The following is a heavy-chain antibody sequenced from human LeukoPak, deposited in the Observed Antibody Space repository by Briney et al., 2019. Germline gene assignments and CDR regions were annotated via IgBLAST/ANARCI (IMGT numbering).Heavy chain of an antibody. CDR3: ARVRGGYSYGDNWFDP. Sequence: SETLSLXCAVYGGSFGGYYWRWIRQPPGKGLEWIGEINHSGSTNYNPSLKSRVTISVDTSKNQFSLKLSSVTAADTAVYYCARVRGGYSYGDNWFDPWGQGTLVTVSS. V-gene: IGHV4-34*01. J-gene: IGHJ5*02. D-gene: IGHD5-18*01. CDR2: INHSGST. CDR1: GGSFGGYY.